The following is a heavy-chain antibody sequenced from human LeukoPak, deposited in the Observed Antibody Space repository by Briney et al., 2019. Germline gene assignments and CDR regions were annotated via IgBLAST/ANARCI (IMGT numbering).Heavy chain of an antibody. J-gene: IGHJ1*01. Sequence: GGSLRLSCAASGFTFSSYSMNWVRQAPGKGLEWVSSISSSSSYIYYADSVKGRFTISRDNAKNSLYLQMNSLRAEATAVYYCARVYYDILTGYYSPFQHWGQGTLVTVSS. V-gene: IGHV3-21*01. D-gene: IGHD3-9*01. CDR2: ISSSSSYI. CDR3: ARVYYDILTGYYSPFQH. CDR1: GFTFSSYS.